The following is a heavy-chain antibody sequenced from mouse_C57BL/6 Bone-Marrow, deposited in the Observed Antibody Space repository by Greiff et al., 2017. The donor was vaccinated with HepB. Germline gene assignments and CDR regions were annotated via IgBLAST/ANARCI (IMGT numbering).Heavy chain of an antibody. CDR2: IDPSDSYT. Sequence: QVQLQQPGAELVKPGASVKLSCKASGYTFTSYWMQWVKQRPGQGLEWIGEIDPSDSYTNYNQKFKGKATLTVDTSSSTAYMQLSSLTSEDSAVYYCANYYYGSSLFAYWGQGTLVTVSA. J-gene: IGHJ3*01. V-gene: IGHV1-50*01. CDR1: GYTFTSYW. D-gene: IGHD1-1*01. CDR3: ANYYYGSSLFAY.